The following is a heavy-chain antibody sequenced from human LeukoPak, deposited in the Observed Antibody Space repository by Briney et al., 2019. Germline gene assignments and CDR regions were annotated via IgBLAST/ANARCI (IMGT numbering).Heavy chain of an antibody. V-gene: IGHV3-48*03. CDR1: GFTFSSYE. CDR3: ARDPTIFGVVTTYYFDY. CDR2: ISSSGSTI. D-gene: IGHD3-3*01. J-gene: IGHJ4*02. Sequence: GGSLRVSCAASGFTFSSYEMNWVRQAPGKGREWVSYISSSGSTIYYADSVKGRFTISRDNPKNSLYLQMNSLRAEDTAVYYCARDPTIFGVVTTYYFDYWGQGTLVTVSS.